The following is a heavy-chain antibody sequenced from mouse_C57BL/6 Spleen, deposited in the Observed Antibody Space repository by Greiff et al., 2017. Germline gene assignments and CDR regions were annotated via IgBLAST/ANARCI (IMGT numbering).Heavy chain of an antibody. V-gene: IGHV1-42*01. J-gene: IGHJ3*01. D-gene: IGHD2-2*01. Sequence: EVQLQQSGPELVKPGASVKISCKASGYSFTGYYMNWVKQSPEKSLEWIGEINPSTGGTTYNQKFKAKATLTVDKSSSTAYMQLKSLTSEDSAVYYCARGGYDGAWFAYWGQGTLVTVSA. CDR1: GYSFTGYY. CDR2: INPSTGGT. CDR3: ARGGYDGAWFAY.